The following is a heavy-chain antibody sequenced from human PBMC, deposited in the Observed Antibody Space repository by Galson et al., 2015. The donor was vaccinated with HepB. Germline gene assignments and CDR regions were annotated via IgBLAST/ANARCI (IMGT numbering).Heavy chain of an antibody. J-gene: IGHJ4*02. Sequence: SLRLSCAVSGFSFNNYAMTRVRQAPGKGLEWVSSITGSGGATYYADSVKGRFTISRDNSKNTLYLQMNSLRAEDTAVYYCARGGDFWSGYSHYCDFWGPGTLVTVSS. CDR2: ITGSGGAT. CDR1: GFSFNNYA. V-gene: IGHV3-23*01. D-gene: IGHD3-3*01. CDR3: ARGGDFWSGYSHYCDF.